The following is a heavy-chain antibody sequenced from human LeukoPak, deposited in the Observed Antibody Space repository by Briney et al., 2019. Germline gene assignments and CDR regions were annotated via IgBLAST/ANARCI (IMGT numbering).Heavy chain of an antibody. D-gene: IGHD1-14*01. V-gene: IGHV4-59*08. J-gene: IGHJ4*02. CDR2: IHNSGRT. CDR3: ARHGTISSESYFDY. CDR1: GGTVSSYY. Sequence: PSETLSLTCSVSGGTVSSYYWSWIRQSPGKGLEWIGYIHNSGRTNYNPSLKSRVTGFVDTSKNQVSLRLSSVTAADTAVYYCARHGTISSESYFDYWGQGALVTVSS.